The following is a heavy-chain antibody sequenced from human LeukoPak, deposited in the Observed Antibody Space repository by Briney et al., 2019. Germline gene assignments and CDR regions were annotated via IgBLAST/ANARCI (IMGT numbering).Heavy chain of an antibody. J-gene: IGHJ4*02. Sequence: SEPLSLTCAVYGSSFSGYYWSWIRHPPGKGLEWIGEINHSGSTNYNPSLKSRVTISVDTSKNQFSLKLSSVTAADTAVYYCASQRGWYGGFDYWGQGTLVTVPS. CDR2: INHSGST. V-gene: IGHV4-34*01. CDR1: GSSFSGYY. D-gene: IGHD6-19*01. CDR3: ASQRGWYGGFDY.